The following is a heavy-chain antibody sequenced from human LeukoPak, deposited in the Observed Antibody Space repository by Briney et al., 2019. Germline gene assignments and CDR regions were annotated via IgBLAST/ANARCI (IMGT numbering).Heavy chain of an antibody. CDR2: IKGKSAGGTT. J-gene: IGHJ3*02. D-gene: IGHD2-15*01. CDR3: TWLYSDAFNI. V-gene: IGHV3-15*01. CDR1: GVPFNNAW. Sequence: GGSLRLSCAVSGVPFNNAWMSWVRQAPGKGLEWVGRIKGKSAGGTTDYAAPVKGRFTILKDDSENTMYLQMNSLTTEDTAVYYCTWLYSDAFNIWGQGTMVTVSS.